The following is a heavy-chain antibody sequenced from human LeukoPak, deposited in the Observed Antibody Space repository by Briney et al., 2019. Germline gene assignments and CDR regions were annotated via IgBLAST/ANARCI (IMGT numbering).Heavy chain of an antibody. CDR1: GYTFTSYD. CDR3: ARGATGTWARWFDP. D-gene: IGHD1-7*01. Sequence: ASVKVSCKASGYTFTSYDINWVRQATGQGLEWMGWMNPNSGNTGYAQKFQGRVTMTRDTSTSTVYMELSSLRSEDTAVYYCARGATGTWARWFDPWGQGTLVTVSS. CDR2: MNPNSGNT. V-gene: IGHV1-8*01. J-gene: IGHJ5*02.